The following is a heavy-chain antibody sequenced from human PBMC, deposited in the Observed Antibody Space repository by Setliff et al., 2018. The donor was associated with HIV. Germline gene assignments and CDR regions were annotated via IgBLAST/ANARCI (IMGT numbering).Heavy chain of an antibody. D-gene: IGHD6-13*01. J-gene: IGHJ4*02. Sequence: SETLSLTCTVSGVSISRYYWNWIRQPPGKGLEWIGYFSFSADNKYNPSLQSRVAISGDTSKNQFSLELTSLIAADTAVYYCAREECTSWPRVHYWGQGALVTVSS. CDR1: GVSISRYY. V-gene: IGHV4-59*12. CDR3: AREECTSWPRVHY. CDR2: FSFSADN.